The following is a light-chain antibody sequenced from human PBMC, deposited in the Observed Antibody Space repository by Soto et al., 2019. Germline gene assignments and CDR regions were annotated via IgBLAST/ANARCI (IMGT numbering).Light chain of an antibody. Sequence: QSVLTQPASVSGSPGQSITISCTGTSSDVGNYKLVSWYQQHPGKAPKLMLYEDTKRPSGVSNRFSGSKSGNTASLTISGLQAEEDADYYCCSSAGRDIYVVFGGGTQLTVL. CDR3: CSSAGRDIYVV. V-gene: IGLV2-23*01. CDR2: EDT. J-gene: IGLJ2*01. CDR1: SSDVGNYKL.